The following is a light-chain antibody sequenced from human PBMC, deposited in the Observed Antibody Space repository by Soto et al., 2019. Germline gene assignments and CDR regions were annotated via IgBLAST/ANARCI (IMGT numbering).Light chain of an antibody. J-gene: IGLJ1*01. CDR2: EVS. Sequence: QSVLTQPASVSGSPGQSITISCSGTSSDVGAYNFVSWYQQHAGKAPQLIIYEVSNRPSGISNRFSGSKSDNTASLTISGLQVEDEADYFCTSYRGGSPYVFGSGTKLTVL. CDR1: SSDVGAYNF. CDR3: TSYRGGSPYV. V-gene: IGLV2-14*01.